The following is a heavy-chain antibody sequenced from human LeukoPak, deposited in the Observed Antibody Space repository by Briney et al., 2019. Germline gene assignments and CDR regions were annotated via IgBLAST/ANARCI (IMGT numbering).Heavy chain of an antibody. V-gene: IGHV3-21*01. Sequence: GGSLRLSCAASGFTFSSYSMNWVRQAPGKGLEWVSSISSSSSYIYYADSVKGRFTISGDNAKNSLYLQMNSLRAEDTAMYYCASATWELEFDYWGQGTLVTVSS. D-gene: IGHD1-26*01. CDR2: ISSSSSYI. J-gene: IGHJ4*02. CDR3: ASATWELEFDY. CDR1: GFTFSSYS.